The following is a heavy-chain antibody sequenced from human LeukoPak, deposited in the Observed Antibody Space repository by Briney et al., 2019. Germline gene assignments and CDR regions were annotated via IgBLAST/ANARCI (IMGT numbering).Heavy chain of an antibody. CDR1: GGSFSGYH. Sequence: SETLSLTYGVYGGSFSGYHWTWIRQPPGKGLEWIGESNDSGGAHYNPSLKSRVTISVDTSKNQFSLRLTSVTAADTAVYYCARVSNEHISFDYWGQGTLVTVSS. V-gene: IGHV4-34*01. CDR2: SNDSGGA. CDR3: ARVSNEHISFDY. J-gene: IGHJ4*02. D-gene: IGHD1/OR15-1a*01.